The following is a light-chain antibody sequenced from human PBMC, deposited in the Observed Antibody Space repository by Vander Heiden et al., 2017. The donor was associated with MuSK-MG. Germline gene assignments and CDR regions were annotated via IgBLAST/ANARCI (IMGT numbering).Light chain of an antibody. CDR2: AAS. Sequence: DIQMTQSPSSLSASVGDRATITCRASQSISSYFNWYQQKPGKAPKLLIYAASSLQSGVPSRFSGSGSGTDFTLTISSLQPEDFATYYCQQSYSTPYTFGQGTKLEIK. V-gene: IGKV1-39*01. CDR3: QQSYSTPYT. J-gene: IGKJ2*01. CDR1: QSISSY.